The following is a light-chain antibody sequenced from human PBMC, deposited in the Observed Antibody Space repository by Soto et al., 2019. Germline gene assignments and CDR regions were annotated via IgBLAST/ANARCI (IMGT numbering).Light chain of an antibody. J-gene: IGKJ5*01. V-gene: IGKV3D-20*02. Sequence: IGLTQSPCTLSLSPGERATLSCRASQSVSNNYLAWYQQKPGQAPRLLIYGASNRATGIPDRFSGSGSGTDFTLTISRLEPEDFAVYYCQQRSNWPITFGQGTRLEIK. CDR2: GAS. CDR1: QSVSNNY. CDR3: QQRSNWPIT.